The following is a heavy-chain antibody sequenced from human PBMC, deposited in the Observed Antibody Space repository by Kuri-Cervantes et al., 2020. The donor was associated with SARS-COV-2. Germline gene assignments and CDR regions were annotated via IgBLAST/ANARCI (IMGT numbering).Heavy chain of an antibody. J-gene: IGHJ4*02. V-gene: IGHV1-69*13. Sequence: SVKVSCKASGGTFISYAISGVRQAPGQGLEWMGGIIPIFGTANYAQKFQGRLTITADESTSTAYMELSSLRSEDTAVYYCARDQDFHSRSWYRTMDYWGQGTLVTVSS. CDR1: GGTFISYA. CDR3: ARDQDFHSRSWYRTMDY. D-gene: IGHD6-13*01. CDR2: IIPIFGTA.